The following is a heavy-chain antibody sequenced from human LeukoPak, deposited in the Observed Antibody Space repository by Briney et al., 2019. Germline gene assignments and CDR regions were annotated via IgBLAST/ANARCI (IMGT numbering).Heavy chain of an antibody. Sequence: GGSLRLSCAASGYIFRRYWVSWVRQAPGKGLEWVANIKQDGNEKYYVDSVRGRFTISRDNAKNSLYLQMNSLRAEDTAIYYCARFGLRYYYAMDVWGQGTTVTVSS. J-gene: IGHJ6*02. CDR1: GYIFRRYW. V-gene: IGHV3-7*04. CDR3: ARFGLRYYYAMDV. CDR2: IKQDGNEK. D-gene: IGHD3-10*01.